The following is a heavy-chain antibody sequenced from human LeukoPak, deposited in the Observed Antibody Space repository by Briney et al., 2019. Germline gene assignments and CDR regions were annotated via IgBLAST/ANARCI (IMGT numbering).Heavy chain of an antibody. CDR2: INHSGST. J-gene: IGHJ4*02. V-gene: IGHV4-34*01. CDR3: ARAPGYCGSTSCVIDY. CDR1: GGSFSGYY. D-gene: IGHD2-2*01. Sequence: SETLSLTCAVYGGSFSGYYWSWIRQPPGKGLEWIGEINHSGSTNYNPSLKSRVTVSVDTSKNQFSLKLSSVTAADTAVYYCARAPGYCGSTSCVIDYWGQGTLVTASS.